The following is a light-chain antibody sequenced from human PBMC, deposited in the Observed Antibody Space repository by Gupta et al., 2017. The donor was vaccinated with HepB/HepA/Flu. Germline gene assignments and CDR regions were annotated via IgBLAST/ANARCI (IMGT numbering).Light chain of an antibody. J-gene: IGKJ1*01. V-gene: IGKV4-1*01. CDR2: WAS. Sequence: DIVMTQSPDSLTVSLGERATINCKSSQSVLYSSNNKNYLAWYQQKPGQPPRLLIYWASTRESGVPDRFSGSGSGTEFTLTISSLQAEDVAVYYCQQYSSTPRTFGQGTKVEIK. CDR1: QSVLYSSNNKNY. CDR3: QQYSSTPRT.